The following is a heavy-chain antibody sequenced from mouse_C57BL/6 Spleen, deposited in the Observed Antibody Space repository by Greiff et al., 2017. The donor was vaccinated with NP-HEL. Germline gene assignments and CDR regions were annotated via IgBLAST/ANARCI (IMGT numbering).Heavy chain of an antibody. J-gene: IGHJ2*01. CDR3: ARGRLGGFDY. V-gene: IGHV5-16*01. Sequence: EVKLMESEGGLVQPGSSMKLSCTASGFTFSDYYMAWVRQVPEKGLEWVANINYDGSSTYYLDSLKSRFIISSDNAKNILYLQMSSLKSEDTATYYCARGRLGGFDYWGQGTTLTVSS. CDR2: INYDGSST. CDR1: GFTFSDYY.